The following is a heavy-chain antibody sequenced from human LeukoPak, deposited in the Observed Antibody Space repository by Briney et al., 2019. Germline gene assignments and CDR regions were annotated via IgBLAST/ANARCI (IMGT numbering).Heavy chain of an antibody. D-gene: IGHD3-10*01. CDR1: GGSISSSNW. CDR2: SYQMGGT. Sequence: SGTLSLTCAVSGGSISSSNWWSWVRQPPGKGLDWIGESYQMGGTNYNPSLRRLVTISVDTSKNQFSMKLTSVTAADPAVYYCARTRYYYNSTSYGAPYYFDYWGQGTLVTVSS. J-gene: IGHJ4*02. V-gene: IGHV4-4*02. CDR3: ARTRYYYNSTSYGAPYYFDY.